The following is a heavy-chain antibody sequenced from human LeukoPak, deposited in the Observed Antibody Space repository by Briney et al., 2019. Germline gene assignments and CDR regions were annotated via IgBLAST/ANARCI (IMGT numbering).Heavy chain of an antibody. Sequence: ETLSLTCAVYGGSFSDYFWSWVRQAPGKGLEWVANIKQDGSEKYYVDSVKGRFTISRDNAKNSLYLQMNSLRAEDTAVYYCARALRSTAMWGQGTLVTVSS. CDR2: IKQDGSEK. CDR1: GGSFSDYF. D-gene: IGHD5-18*01. CDR3: ARALRSTAM. V-gene: IGHV3-7*03. J-gene: IGHJ4*02.